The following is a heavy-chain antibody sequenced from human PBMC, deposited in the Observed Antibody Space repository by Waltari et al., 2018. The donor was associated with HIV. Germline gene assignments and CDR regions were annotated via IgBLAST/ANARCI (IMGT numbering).Heavy chain of an antibody. CDR1: GGPVSSYA. CDR3: ARDKAHNDVWSGYVS. J-gene: IGHJ5*02. Sequence: QVQLVQYGAEVKKPGSSVKVSCKSSGGPVSSYAVRWVRQAPAQGLEWMGGIIPLFGTVHYAQKFQGRVTITADGSTSTVYMELSSLRSEDTAVYYCARDKAHNDVWSGYVSWGQGTLVTVSS. V-gene: IGHV1-69*01. D-gene: IGHD3-3*01. CDR2: IIPLFGTV.